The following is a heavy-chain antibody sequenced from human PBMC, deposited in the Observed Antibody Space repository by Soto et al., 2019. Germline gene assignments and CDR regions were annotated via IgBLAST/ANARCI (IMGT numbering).Heavy chain of an antibody. V-gene: IGHV3-15*01. CDR2: LTSKVDGGTA. CDR3: TTDPTLYIDSSGFLRRPFHP. J-gene: IGHJ5*02. D-gene: IGHD3-22*01. CDR1: GFTFTDAW. Sequence: VQLVESGGGLAKPGESLRLSCAASGFTFTDAWMSWVRQAPGKGLEWVGRLTSKVDGGTAEYAAPVRGRFAISTDAPRGTFYLQLTRLKADDTAVYYCTTDPTLYIDSSGFLRRPFHPWGQGTLVTVSS.